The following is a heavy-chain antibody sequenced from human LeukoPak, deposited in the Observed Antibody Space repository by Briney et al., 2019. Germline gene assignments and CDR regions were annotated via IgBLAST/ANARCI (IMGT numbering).Heavy chain of an antibody. Sequence: TGGSLRLSCAASGFTFSDSAIHWVRQASGKGLEWVGRSRSKGNNYETTYAASVKGRFIISRDDSKNSAYLQMNGLKTEDTAMYYCTRHEAGVAALFWTFYHWGQGALVTVSS. V-gene: IGHV3-73*01. D-gene: IGHD3/OR15-3a*01. CDR3: TRHEAGVAALFWTFYH. CDR2: SRSKGNNYET. J-gene: IGHJ4*02. CDR1: GFTFSDSA.